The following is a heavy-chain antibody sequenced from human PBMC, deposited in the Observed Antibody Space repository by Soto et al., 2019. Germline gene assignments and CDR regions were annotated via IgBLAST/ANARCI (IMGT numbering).Heavy chain of an antibody. CDR1: GFTFSSYA. V-gene: IGHV3-23*01. J-gene: IGHJ4*02. D-gene: IGHD3-22*01. Sequence: GGSLRLSCAASGFTFSSYAMSWVRQAPGKGLEWVSAISGSGGSTYYADSVKGRFTISRDNSKNTLYLQMNSLRAEDTAVYYCAKSLPYYYDSSGYMAPNYFDYWGQGTLVTVSS. CDR3: AKSLPYYYDSSGYMAPNYFDY. CDR2: ISGSGGST.